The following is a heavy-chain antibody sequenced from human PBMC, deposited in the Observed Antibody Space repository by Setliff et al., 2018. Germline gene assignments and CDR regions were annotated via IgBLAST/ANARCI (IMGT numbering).Heavy chain of an antibody. D-gene: IGHD3-3*01. Sequence: GGSLRLSCAASGFTFSSYWMSWVRQAPDKGLEWVSVIFNDGRTFYADSVRGRFTISRDSPENTLFLQMTSLRAEDTAVYYCARDPGWRTLFYYYYYMDVWGKGTTVTVSS. CDR1: GFTFSSYW. CDR3: ARDPGWRTLFYYYYYMDV. J-gene: IGHJ6*03. CDR2: IFNDGRT. V-gene: IGHV3-66*01.